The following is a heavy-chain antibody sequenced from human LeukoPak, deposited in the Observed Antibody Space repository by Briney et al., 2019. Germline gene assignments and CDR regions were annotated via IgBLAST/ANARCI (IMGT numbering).Heavy chain of an antibody. V-gene: IGHV1-69*04. J-gene: IGHJ5*02. CDR2: IIPILGIA. CDR3: ARDLATVTAPWFDP. Sequence: SVRVACKASGGTFSSYAISWVRQAPGQGLEWMGRIIPILGIANYAQKFQGRVTITADKSTSTAYMELSSLRSEDPAVYYCARDLATVTAPWFDPWAREPWSPSPQ. CDR1: GGTFSSYA. D-gene: IGHD4-17*01.